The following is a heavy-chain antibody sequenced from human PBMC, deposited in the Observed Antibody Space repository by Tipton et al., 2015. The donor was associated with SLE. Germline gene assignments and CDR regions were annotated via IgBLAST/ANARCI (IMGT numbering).Heavy chain of an antibody. CDR1: GGSISSGSYY. J-gene: IGHJ3*02. V-gene: IGHV4-39*07. Sequence: TLSLTCTVSGGSISSGSYYWGWIRQPPGKGLQWIGSIYYSGTTYYNPSLKSRVTISVDTSKNQFSLKLTSVTAADTAVYYCGTSTVAFDIWGQGTMPTVSS. CDR3: GTSTVAFDI. D-gene: IGHD4-11*01. CDR2: IYYSGTT.